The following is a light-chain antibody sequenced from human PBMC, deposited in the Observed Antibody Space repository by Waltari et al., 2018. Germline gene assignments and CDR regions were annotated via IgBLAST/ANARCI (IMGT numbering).Light chain of an antibody. CDR2: DVS. J-gene: IGLJ3*02. CDR1: SSDIGGYNH. CDR3: SSFASSSTWV. Sequence: QSALTQPASVSGSPGQSITISCTGTSSDIGGYNHASWYQQHPGKAPKLMIYDVSNRPSGVSIRFSGSKSGNTASLTISGLQAEDEADYYCSSFASSSTWVFGGGTKLTVL. V-gene: IGLV2-14*03.